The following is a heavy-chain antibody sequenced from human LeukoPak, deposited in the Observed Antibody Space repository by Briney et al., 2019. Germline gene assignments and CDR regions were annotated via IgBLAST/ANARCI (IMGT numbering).Heavy chain of an antibody. CDR1: GFTFSSYG. J-gene: IGHJ5*02. V-gene: IGHV3-23*01. CDR2: ISGSGGST. CDR3: ATSGGSYWS. Sequence: GGSLRLSCAASGFTFSSYGMSWVRQAPGKGLEWVSAISGSGGSTYYADSVKGRFTISRENSKNTLYLQMNSLRAEDTAVYYCATSGGSYWSWGQGTLVTVSS. D-gene: IGHD1-26*01.